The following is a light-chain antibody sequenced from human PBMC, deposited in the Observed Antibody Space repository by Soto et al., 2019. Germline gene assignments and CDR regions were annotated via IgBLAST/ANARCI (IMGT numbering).Light chain of an antibody. CDR2: DNN. Sequence: QSVLTQPPSVSAAPGQKVTISCSGSSSNIGNKFVSWYQQLPGTAPRLLIYDNNNRPSGIPDRFSGSQSGTSATLAITGLQTGDEADYFCGTWDSSLSVVIFGGGTKLTVL. J-gene: IGLJ2*01. CDR1: SSNIGNKF. V-gene: IGLV1-51*01. CDR3: GTWDSSLSVVI.